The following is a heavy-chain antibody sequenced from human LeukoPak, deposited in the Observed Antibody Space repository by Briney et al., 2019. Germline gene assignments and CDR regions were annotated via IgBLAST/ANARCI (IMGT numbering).Heavy chain of an antibody. V-gene: IGHV3-23*01. CDR3: AKRGVVVRVILVGFHKEATYFDS. J-gene: IGHJ4*02. D-gene: IGHD3-10*01. CDR1: GITLSNYG. CDR2: ISGSGGGT. Sequence: GGSLRLSCAVSGITLSNYGMSWVRQAPGKGLEWVAGISGSGGGTNYADSMKGRFTISRGNPKNTLYLQMHRLRAEDTAVYFCAKRGVVVRVILVGFHKEATYFDSWGQGAPVTVSS.